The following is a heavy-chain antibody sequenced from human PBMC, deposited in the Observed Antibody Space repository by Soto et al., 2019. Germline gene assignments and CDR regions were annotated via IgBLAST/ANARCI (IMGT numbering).Heavy chain of an antibody. CDR1: GFTFSSYA. V-gene: IGHV3-23*01. J-gene: IGHJ4*02. CDR3: WLGVETYSFDY. Sequence: EVQLLESGGGLVQPGGSLRLSCAASGFTFSSYAMSWVRQAPGKGREWVSAISGSGGSTYYADSVKGRFTISRDNSKNKLYLQMNSLRDEDTAVYYCWLGVETYSFDYWGQGNLVTVSS. CDR2: ISGSGGST. D-gene: IGHD6-19*01.